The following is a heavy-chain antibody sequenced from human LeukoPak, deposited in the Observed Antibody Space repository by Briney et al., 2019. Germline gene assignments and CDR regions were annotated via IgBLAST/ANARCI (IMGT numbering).Heavy chain of an antibody. D-gene: IGHD5-18*01. CDR1: GFTLITSA. CDR3: AADRAPRSIYSYDVEYAFDI. J-gene: IGHJ3*02. V-gene: IGHV1-58*01. CDR2: IVVGSANT. Sequence: SVKVSCKASGFTLITSAVQWVRQARGQSLEWIGWIVVGSANTNYAQKFQERVTITRDMSTSTAYMELSSLRSEDTAVYYCAADRAPRSIYSYDVEYAFDIWGQGTMVTVSS.